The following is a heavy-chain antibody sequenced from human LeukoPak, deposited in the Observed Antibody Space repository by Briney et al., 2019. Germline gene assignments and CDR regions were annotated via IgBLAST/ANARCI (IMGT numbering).Heavy chain of an antibody. Sequence: ASVKVSCKASGYTSTSYYMYWVRQAPGQGLEWMGVINPSGGSTSYAQKVQGRGTMTRDMSTSTDYMELSSLRSEDTAVYYCARPLSLVVRGEWAFDIWGQGTMVTVSS. CDR1: GYTSTSYY. V-gene: IGHV1-46*01. J-gene: IGHJ3*02. D-gene: IGHD3-22*01. CDR2: INPSGGST. CDR3: ARPLSLVVRGEWAFDI.